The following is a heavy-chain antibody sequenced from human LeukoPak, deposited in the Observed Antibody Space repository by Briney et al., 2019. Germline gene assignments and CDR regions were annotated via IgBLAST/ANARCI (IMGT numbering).Heavy chain of an antibody. Sequence: GFSVTLSRAHSGFTLRHYTMLWVRQAPAKGLECVSAISSYGGRSYYADSVKGRVTTSRDNSNNTLYLQMGSLRAEDMAVYYCARGGTSGWYDYWGQGTLVSVSS. D-gene: IGHD6-19*01. CDR2: ISSYGGRS. V-gene: IGHV3-64*02. J-gene: IGHJ4*02. CDR1: GFTLRHYT. CDR3: ARGGTSGWYDY.